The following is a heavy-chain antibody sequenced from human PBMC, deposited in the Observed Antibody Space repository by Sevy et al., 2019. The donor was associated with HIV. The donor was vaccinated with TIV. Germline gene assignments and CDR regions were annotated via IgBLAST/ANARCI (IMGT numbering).Heavy chain of an antibody. CDR3: AREFGRDAFDI. Sequence: GESLRLSCVASGFTFSNYEMNWVRQAPGKGLEWVSYITGSGNIIYYADSVKGRFTISRDNAKNSLNLQMNSLRTEDTAIYYCAREFGRDAFDIWGQGTMVTVSS. CDR2: ITGSGNII. D-gene: IGHD1-26*01. V-gene: IGHV3-48*03. CDR1: GFTFSNYE. J-gene: IGHJ3*02.